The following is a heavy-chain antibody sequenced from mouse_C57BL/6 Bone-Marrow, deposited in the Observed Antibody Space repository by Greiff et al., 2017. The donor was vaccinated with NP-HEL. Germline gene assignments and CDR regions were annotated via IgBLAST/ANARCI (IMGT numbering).Heavy chain of an antibody. V-gene: IGHV1-81*01. Sequence: VKLMESGAELARPGASVKLSCKASGYTFTSYGISWVKQRTGQGLEWIGEIYPRSGNTYYNEKFKGKATLTADKSSSTAYMELRSLTSEDSAVYFCAREDYGSPAWFAYWGQGTLVTVSA. CDR3: AREDYGSPAWFAY. CDR1: GYTFTSYG. CDR2: IYPRSGNT. D-gene: IGHD1-1*01. J-gene: IGHJ3*01.